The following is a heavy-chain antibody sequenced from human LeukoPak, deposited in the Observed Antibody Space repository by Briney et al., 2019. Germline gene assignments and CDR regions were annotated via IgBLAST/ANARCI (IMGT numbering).Heavy chain of an antibody. CDR2: IYPGDSDT. CDR3: ARAGFYYDSSGPKVFDY. D-gene: IGHD3-22*01. V-gene: IGHV5-51*01. Sequence: GESLKISCKGSGYSFTSYWIGWVRQMPGKGLEWMGIIYPGDSDTRYSPSFQGQVTISADMSIITAYLQWSSLKASDTAMYYCARAGFYYDSSGPKVFDYWSQGTLVTVSS. J-gene: IGHJ4*02. CDR1: GYSFTSYW.